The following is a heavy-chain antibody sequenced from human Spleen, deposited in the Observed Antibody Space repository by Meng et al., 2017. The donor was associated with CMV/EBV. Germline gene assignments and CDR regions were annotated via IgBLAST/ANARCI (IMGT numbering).Heavy chain of an antibody. CDR1: GFTVSSNY. CDR3: ARKFGSWFDP. CDR2: IYSGGST. D-gene: IGHD1-26*01. V-gene: IGHV3-53*01. J-gene: IGHJ5*02. Sequence: RITCAASGFTVSSNYMSWVRQAPGKGLEWVSVIYSGGSTYYADSVKGRFTISRDNSKNTLYLQMNSLRAEDTAVYYCARKFGSWFDPWGQGTLVTVSS.